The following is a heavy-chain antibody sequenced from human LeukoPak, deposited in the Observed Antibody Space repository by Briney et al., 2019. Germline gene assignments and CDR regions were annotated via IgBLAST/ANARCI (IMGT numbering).Heavy chain of an antibody. CDR2: ISYDGSNK. D-gene: IGHD2-2*01. V-gene: IGHV3-30-3*01. CDR1: GFTFSSYA. Sequence: GGSLRLSCAASGFTFSSYAMHWVRQDPGKGLEWVAVISYDGSNKYYADSVKGRFTISRDNSKNTLYLQMNSLRAEDTAVYYCARDSTDDSWFDPWGQGTLVTVSS. CDR3: ARDSTDDSWFDP. J-gene: IGHJ5*02.